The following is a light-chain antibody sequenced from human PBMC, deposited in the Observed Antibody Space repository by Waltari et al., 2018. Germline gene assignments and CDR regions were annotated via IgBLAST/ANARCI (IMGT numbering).Light chain of an antibody. Sequence: NFMLTQPHSVSESPGKTVAISCTRSSGSIASNFVQWYQQRPGSAPTLVIYEDFERPSGVPDRFSGSIDRSTNAASLTIAELKTEDEAEYYCQSYGSKFVVFGSATKLTVL. J-gene: IGLJ2*01. CDR1: SGSIASNF. CDR2: EDF. V-gene: IGLV6-57*04. CDR3: QSYGSKFVV.